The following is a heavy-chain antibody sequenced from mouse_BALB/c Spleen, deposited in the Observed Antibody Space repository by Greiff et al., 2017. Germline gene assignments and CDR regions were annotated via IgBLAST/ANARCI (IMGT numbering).Heavy chain of an antibody. Sequence: DVQLVESGGGLVKPGGSLKLSCAASGFTFSSYAMSWVRQTPEKRLEWVASISSGGSTYYPDSVKGRFTISRDNARNILYLQMSSLRSEDTAMYYCARRYYYAMDYWGQGTSVTVSS. D-gene: IGHD2-14*01. CDR1: GFTFSSYA. V-gene: IGHV5-6-5*01. CDR3: ARRYYYAMDY. J-gene: IGHJ4*01. CDR2: ISSGGST.